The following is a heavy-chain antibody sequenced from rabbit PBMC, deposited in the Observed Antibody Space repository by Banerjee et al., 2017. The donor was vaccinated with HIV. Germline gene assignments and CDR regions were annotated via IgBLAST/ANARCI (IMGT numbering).Heavy chain of an antibody. D-gene: IGHD8-1*01. CDR2: IYAGSSSST. CDR1: GFSFSSTYW. Sequence: QSLEESGGDLVKPGASLTLTCTASGFSFSSTYWICWVRQASGKGLEWIACIYAGSSSSTYYASWAKGRFTISKTSSTTVTLQMTSLTAADTATYFCAGSSVWTYGMDLWGPGTLVTVS. CDR3: AGSSVWTYGMDL. V-gene: IGHV1S40*01. J-gene: IGHJ6*01.